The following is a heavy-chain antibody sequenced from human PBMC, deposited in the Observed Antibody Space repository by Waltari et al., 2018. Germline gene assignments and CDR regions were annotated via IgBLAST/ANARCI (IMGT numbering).Heavy chain of an antibody. V-gene: IGHV4-39*07. Sequence: QLQLQESGPGLVKPSETLSLTCRVSGGSISSNDYSWAWNRQPPGKGLEWIGSLYYSGSTYYNPSLRSRVTISVDTSKNQLSLKLSSVSAADTAVYYCARDIDMSFYYYIAVWGKGTTVTISS. CDR2: LYYSGST. J-gene: IGHJ6*03. D-gene: IGHD3-10*01. CDR3: ARDIDMSFYYYIAV. CDR1: GGSISSNDYS.